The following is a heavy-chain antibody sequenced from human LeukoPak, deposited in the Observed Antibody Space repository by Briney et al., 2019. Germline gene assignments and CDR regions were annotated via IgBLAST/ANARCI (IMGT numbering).Heavy chain of an antibody. CDR1: GFIFSNYW. CDR3: ARSPPSGSYYDY. D-gene: IGHD1-26*01. CDR2: IDSDGRVT. J-gene: IGHJ4*02. V-gene: IGHV3-74*03. Sequence: PGGSLRLSCAAFGFIFSNYWMHWVRQGPGKGLEWVSRIDSDGRVTTNADSVKGRFTISRDNAKNSVYLQMNSLRAEDTAVFYCARSPPSGSYYDYWGQGTLVTVSS.